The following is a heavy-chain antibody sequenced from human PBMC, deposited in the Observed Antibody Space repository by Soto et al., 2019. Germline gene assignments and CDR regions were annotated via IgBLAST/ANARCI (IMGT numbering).Heavy chain of an antibody. Sequence: PSETLSLTCAVYGGSFSGYYWSWIRQPPGKGLEWIGEINHSGSTNYNPSLKSRVTISVDTSKNQFSLKLSSVTAADTAVYYCASRWYVEDYGMDVWGQGTTVTVSS. V-gene: IGHV4-34*01. CDR2: INHSGST. D-gene: IGHD6-13*01. CDR3: ASRWYVEDYGMDV. CDR1: GGSFSGYY. J-gene: IGHJ6*02.